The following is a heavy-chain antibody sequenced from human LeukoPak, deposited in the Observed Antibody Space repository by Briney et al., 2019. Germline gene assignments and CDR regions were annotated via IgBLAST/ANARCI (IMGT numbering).Heavy chain of an antibody. CDR3: AREAAAGPFDY. CDR1: GGTFSSYA. D-gene: IGHD6-13*01. V-gene: IGHV1-69*04. CDR2: IIPILGIA. J-gene: IGHJ4*02. Sequence: SVKVSCKASGGTFSSYAISWVRQAPGQGLEWMGRIIPILGIANYAQKFQGRVTITADKSTSTAYMELSSLRSEDTAVYYCAREAAAGPFDYRGQGTLVTVSS.